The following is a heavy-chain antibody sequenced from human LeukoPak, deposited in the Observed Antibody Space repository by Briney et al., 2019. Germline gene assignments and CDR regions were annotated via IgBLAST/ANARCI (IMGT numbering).Heavy chain of an antibody. D-gene: IGHD6-19*01. Sequence: GASVKVSCKASGYTFTGYYMHWVRQAPGQGLEWMGWINPNSGGTNYAQKFQGRVTMTRDTSISTAYMELSRLRSDDTAVYYCARTDVGAVAGPVGDYWGQGTLVTVSS. V-gene: IGHV1-2*02. J-gene: IGHJ4*02. CDR3: ARTDVGAVAGPVGDY. CDR1: GYTFTGYY. CDR2: INPNSGGT.